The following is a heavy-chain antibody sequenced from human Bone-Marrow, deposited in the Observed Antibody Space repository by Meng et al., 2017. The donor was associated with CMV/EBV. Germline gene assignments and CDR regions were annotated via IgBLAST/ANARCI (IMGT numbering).Heavy chain of an antibody. CDR1: GGSISSSSYY. CDR3: ARDRGGWLFWDYGMDV. Sequence: SETLSLTCTVSGGSISSSSYYWGWIRQPPGKGLEWIGSIYYSGSTYYNPSLKSRVTISVDTSKNQFSLKLSSVTAADTAVYYCARDRGGWLFWDYGMDVWGQGNTVNVTS. CDR2: IYYSGST. V-gene: IGHV4-39*07. D-gene: IGHD3-22*01. J-gene: IGHJ6*02.